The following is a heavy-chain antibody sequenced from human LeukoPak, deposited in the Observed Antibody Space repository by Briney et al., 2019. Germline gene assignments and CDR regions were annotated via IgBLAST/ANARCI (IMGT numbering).Heavy chain of an antibody. J-gene: IGHJ6*02. V-gene: IGHV4-59*01. D-gene: IGHD2-2*01. CDR2: FYYSGST. Sequence: SETLSLTCTVSSGSMSNYYWSWIRQPPGKGLEWIGCFYYSGSTNYNPSLKSRVTISVDTSKNQFSLKLSSVTAADTAVYYCARDKYVPAATHYYYYYGMDVWGQGTTVTVSS. CDR3: ARDKYVPAATHYYYYYGMDV. CDR1: SGSMSNYY.